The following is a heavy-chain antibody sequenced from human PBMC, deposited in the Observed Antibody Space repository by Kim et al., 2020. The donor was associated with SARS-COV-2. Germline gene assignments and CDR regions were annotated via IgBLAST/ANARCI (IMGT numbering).Heavy chain of an antibody. V-gene: IGHV2-5*01. J-gene: IGHJ4*02. D-gene: IGHD7-27*01. CDR3: AHLGPSPYYFDY. Sequence: RYSPSLKSMLTITKDTSKNQVVLTMTNMDPVDTATYYCAHLGPSPYYFDYWGQGTLVTVSS.